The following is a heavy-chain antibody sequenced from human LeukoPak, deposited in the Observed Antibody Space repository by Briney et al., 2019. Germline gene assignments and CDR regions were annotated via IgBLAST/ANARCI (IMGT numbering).Heavy chain of an antibody. V-gene: IGHV3-30*18. CDR3: AKDRLISAFTPIDY. J-gene: IGHJ4*02. CDR1: GFTFSSYG. CDR2: ISYDGSNK. Sequence: GGSLRLSCAASGFTFSSYGMHWVRQDPGKGLEWVAVISYDGSNKYYADSVKGRFTISRDNSKNTLYLQMNSLRAEDTAVYYCAKDRLISAFTPIDYWGQGTLVTVSS. D-gene: IGHD3-3*02.